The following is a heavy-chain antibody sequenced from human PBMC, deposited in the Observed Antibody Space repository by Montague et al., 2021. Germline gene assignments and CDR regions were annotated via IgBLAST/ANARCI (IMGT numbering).Heavy chain of an antibody. D-gene: IGHD2-21*01. CDR3: ASTSKFRENAGNYYYNALDV. J-gene: IGHJ6*02. Sequence: SETLSLTCNVSGGAISSSSCYWGWIRQPPGKGLEWIGSIYYSGSTYYSPSLKSRVTISADTSQKQFSLKLRSVTAVDTAVYYCASTSKFRENAGNYYYNALDVWGQGTTVTVSS. CDR1: GGAISSSSCY. CDR2: IYYSGST. V-gene: IGHV4-39*01.